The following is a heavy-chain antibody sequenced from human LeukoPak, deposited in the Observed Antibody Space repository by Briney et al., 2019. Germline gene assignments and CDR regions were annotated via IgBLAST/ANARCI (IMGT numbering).Heavy chain of an antibody. J-gene: IGHJ5*02. CDR2: ISSSSSYI. V-gene: IGHV3-21*01. Sequence: GGSLRLSCAASGFTFSSYSMNWVRQAPGKGLEWVSSISSSSSYIYYADSVKGRFTISGDNAKNSLYLQMNSLRAEDTAVYYCASSSGDGDWFDPWGQGTLVTVSS. CDR1: GFTFSSYS. CDR3: ASSSGDGDWFDP. D-gene: IGHD7-27*01.